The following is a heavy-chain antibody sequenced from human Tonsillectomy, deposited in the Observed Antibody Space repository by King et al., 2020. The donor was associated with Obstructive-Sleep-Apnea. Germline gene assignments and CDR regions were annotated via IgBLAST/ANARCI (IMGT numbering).Heavy chain of an antibody. Sequence: VQLQESGPGLVKPSETLSLTCTVSGYSISSGYYWGWIRQAPGKGLEWIGIIYHSGNTYYNPSLKSRVSISLDTAKNQFSLKLSSVTAADTAVYYCARDSSSPPFSFWVQGTLVPVSS. CDR2: IYHSGNT. CDR3: ARDSSSPPFSF. D-gene: IGHD6-6*01. CDR1: GYSISSGYY. J-gene: IGHJ4*02. V-gene: IGHV4-38-2*02.